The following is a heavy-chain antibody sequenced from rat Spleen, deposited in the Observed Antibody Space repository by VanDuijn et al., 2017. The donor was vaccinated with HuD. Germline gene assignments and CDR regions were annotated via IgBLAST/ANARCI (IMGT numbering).Heavy chain of an antibody. V-gene: IGHV5-19*01. CDR3: AKDPSTTEVILGNWFVY. CDR2: ISSDGSST. CDR1: GFTFSNYG. J-gene: IGHJ3*01. D-gene: IGHD1-11*01. Sequence: EVQLVESDGGLVQPGRSLKLSCAASGFTFSNYGMHWIRQAPTKGLEWVASISSDGSSTYYRDSVKGRFTISRDNAKRTLFLQMDRLRSEDTATYYCAKDPSTTEVILGNWFVYWGQGTLVTVSS.